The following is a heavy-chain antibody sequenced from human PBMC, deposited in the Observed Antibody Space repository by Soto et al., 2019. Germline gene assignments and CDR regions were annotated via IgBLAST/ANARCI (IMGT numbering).Heavy chain of an antibody. V-gene: IGHV4-31*03. Sequence: QVQLQESGPGLVKPSQTLSLTCTVSGGSISSGGYYWSWIRQHPGKGLEWIGYIYYSGSTYYNPSLKSRVTIAVDTSKNQFSLKLSSVTAADTAVYYCARGDGLGTSAIHNWGQGTLVTVSS. D-gene: IGHD2-2*01. CDR2: IYYSGST. CDR1: GGSISSGGYY. J-gene: IGHJ4*02. CDR3: ARGDGLGTSAIHN.